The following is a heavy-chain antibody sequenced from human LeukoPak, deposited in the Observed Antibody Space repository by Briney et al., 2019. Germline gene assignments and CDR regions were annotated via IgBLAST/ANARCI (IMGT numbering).Heavy chain of an antibody. Sequence: SQTLSLTCTVSSGSISGGDYYWSWIRQPPGKGLEWIGYIYYSGSTYYNPSLKSRVTISVDTSKNQFSLKLSSVTAADTAVYYCARDLGGYGSGNDWFDPWGQGTLVTVSS. J-gene: IGHJ5*02. V-gene: IGHV4-30-4*01. D-gene: IGHD3-10*01. CDR2: IYYSGST. CDR3: ARDLGGYGSGNDWFDP. CDR1: SGSISGGDYY.